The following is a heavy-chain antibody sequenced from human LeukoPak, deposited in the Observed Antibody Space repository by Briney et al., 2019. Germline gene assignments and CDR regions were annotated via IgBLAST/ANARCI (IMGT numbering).Heavy chain of an antibody. CDR3: ARDRVGPRWYYYYMDV. J-gene: IGHJ6*03. D-gene: IGHD3-10*01. CDR2: INSDGRST. V-gene: IGHV3-74*01. CDR1: GFTFSSYW. Sequence: PGGSLRLSCAASGFTFSSYWMHWVRQAPGKGLVWVSRINSDGRSTSYADSVKGRFTISRDNAKNTLYLQMNSLTAEDTAVYYCARDRVGPRWYYYYMDVWGKGTTVTISS.